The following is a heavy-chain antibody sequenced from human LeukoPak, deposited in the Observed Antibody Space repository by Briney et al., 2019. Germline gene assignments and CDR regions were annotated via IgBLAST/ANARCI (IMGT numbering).Heavy chain of an antibody. CDR2: ISGSGGST. Sequence: GGSLGLSCAASGFTFSSYAMSWVRQAPGKGLEWVSAISGSGGSTYYADSVKGRFTISRDNSKNTLYLQMNSLRAEDTAVYYCAKDPFHYDFWSGNDAFDIWGQGTMVTVSS. V-gene: IGHV3-23*01. D-gene: IGHD3-3*01. J-gene: IGHJ3*02. CDR1: GFTFSSYA. CDR3: AKDPFHYDFWSGNDAFDI.